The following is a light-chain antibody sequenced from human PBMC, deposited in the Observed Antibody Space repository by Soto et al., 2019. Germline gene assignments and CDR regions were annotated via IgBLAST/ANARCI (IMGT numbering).Light chain of an antibody. CDR2: VAS. CDR3: QQSYNTPYS. Sequence: DIQMTQSPSSLSASVGDSVTIICRASQSISTYLNWYQQKPGKVPKLLISVASDLQSGVPSRFSGSGSVTDFTLTISSLQTEDFATYYCQQSYNTPYSFGQGTKLDIK. J-gene: IGKJ2*03. V-gene: IGKV1-39*01. CDR1: QSISTY.